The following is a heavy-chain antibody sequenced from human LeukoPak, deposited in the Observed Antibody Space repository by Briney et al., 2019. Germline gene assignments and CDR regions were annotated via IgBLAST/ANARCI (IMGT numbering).Heavy chain of an antibody. J-gene: IGHJ5*02. CDR3: ARRLVARNWFDP. CDR1: GGSLYDNS. CDR2: ISSNGIT. V-gene: IGHV4-4*09. D-gene: IGHD3-9*01. Sequence: PLETLSLTCTVSGGSLYDNSWDCIRQPPGRGVEWIGYISSNGITNYTPSLMSRVTISTGTSKSQFSLWLTSVTPADTAVYYCARRLVARNWFDPWGQGTLVTVSS.